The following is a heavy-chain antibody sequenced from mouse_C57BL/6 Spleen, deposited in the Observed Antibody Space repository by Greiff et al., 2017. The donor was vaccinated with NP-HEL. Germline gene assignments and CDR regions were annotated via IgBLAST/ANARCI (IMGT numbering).Heavy chain of an antibody. V-gene: IGHV1-80*01. D-gene: IGHD2-3*01. CDR3: ARDGMMVTFYARDY. J-gene: IGHJ4*01. CDR2: IYPGDGDT. Sequence: VQLQQSGAELVKPGASVKISCKASGYAFSSYWMNWVKQRPGKGLEWIGQIYPGDGDTNYNGKFKGKATLTADKSSSTAYMQLSSLTSEDSAVYFCARDGMMVTFYARDYWGQGTSVTVSS. CDR1: GYAFSSYW.